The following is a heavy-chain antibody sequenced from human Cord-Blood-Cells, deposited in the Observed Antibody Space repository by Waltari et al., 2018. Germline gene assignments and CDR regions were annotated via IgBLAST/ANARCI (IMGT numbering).Heavy chain of an antibody. Sequence: EVQLVQSGAAVKKPGESLKISCKGSGYSFTSYRIGWLPQMPGEGLEWMGIIYPGDSDTRYSPSFQGQVIISADKSISTAYLQWSSLKASDTAMYYCARLDPAAGDPGSYYFDYWGQGTLVTVSS. CDR2: IYPGDSDT. J-gene: IGHJ4*02. V-gene: IGHV5-51*03. D-gene: IGHD6-13*01. CDR3: ARLDPAAGDPGSYYFDY. CDR1: GYSFTSYR.